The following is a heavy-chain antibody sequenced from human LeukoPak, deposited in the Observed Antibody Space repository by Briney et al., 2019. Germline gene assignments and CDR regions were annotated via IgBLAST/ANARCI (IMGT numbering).Heavy chain of an antibody. Sequence: GGSLRLSCAASGFTFSSYWMSWVRQAPGKGLEWVANIKQDGSEKYYVDSVKGRFTISRGNAKNSLYRQMNSLRAEDTAVYYCARDSMVRGVMPYYYYYYGMDVWGQGTTVTVSS. CDR2: IKQDGSEK. D-gene: IGHD3-10*01. CDR3: ARDSMVRGVMPYYYYYYGMDV. J-gene: IGHJ6*02. V-gene: IGHV3-7*01. CDR1: GFTFSSYW.